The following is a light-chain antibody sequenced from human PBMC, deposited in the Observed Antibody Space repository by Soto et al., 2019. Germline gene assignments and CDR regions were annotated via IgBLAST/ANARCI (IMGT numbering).Light chain of an antibody. Sequence: DIQMTQFPSALSASVGDRVTITCRASQNVNNWLAWYQHKPGKAPQLLIYDASVLETGVPSRFSGSGSGTDFTLTISSLQPEDFATYYCQQIFITPYTFGQGTRLEIK. V-gene: IGKV1-5*01. J-gene: IGKJ5*01. CDR2: DAS. CDR3: QQIFITPYT. CDR1: QNVNNW.